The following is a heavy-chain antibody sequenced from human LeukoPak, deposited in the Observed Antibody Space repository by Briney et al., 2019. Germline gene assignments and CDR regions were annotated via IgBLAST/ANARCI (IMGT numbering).Heavy chain of an antibody. CDR3: VRLQPGVLIGNRDY. V-gene: IGHV1-2*02. CDR1: GYTFTGYY. D-gene: IGHD3-10*01. Sequence: ASVKVSCKTSGYTFTGYYMHWGRPAPGQGLEWMGWINPNSGGTNYAQKFQGRVTMTRDTSISTAYIELSRLRSDDTAVYYCVRLQPGVLIGNRDYWGQGTLVTVSS. J-gene: IGHJ4*02. CDR2: INPNSGGT.